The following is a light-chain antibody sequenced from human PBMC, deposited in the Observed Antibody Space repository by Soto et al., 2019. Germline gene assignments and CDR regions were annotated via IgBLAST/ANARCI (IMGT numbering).Light chain of an antibody. J-gene: IGKJ1*01. CDR1: QGVSRK. CDR3: QQYGSSPWP. CDR2: GAS. Sequence: TQSRAALSIAPVGRCTFSCRASQGVSRKLAWYQHKPGQAPRLLISGASTRSTGIPDRFIGSGSGTDFTLTITRLEPQDFALYYCQQYGSSPWPFGQGPKVDIK. V-gene: IGKV3-20*01.